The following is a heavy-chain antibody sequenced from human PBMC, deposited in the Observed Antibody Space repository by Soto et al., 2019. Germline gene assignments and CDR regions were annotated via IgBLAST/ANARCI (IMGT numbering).Heavy chain of an antibody. CDR2: MNPKSGYT. V-gene: IGHV1-8*01. Sequence: QVQLVQSGAEVKKPGASVKVSCKASGYTFSSYDINWVRQATGQGLEWMGWMNPKSGYTGYAQKFQGRVTITRDTSISTAYMEVSSLRSEYTAIYYCAGAYGDLDVWGQGTTVTVSS. D-gene: IGHD2-21*01. CDR3: AGAYGDLDV. CDR1: GYTFSSYD. J-gene: IGHJ6*02.